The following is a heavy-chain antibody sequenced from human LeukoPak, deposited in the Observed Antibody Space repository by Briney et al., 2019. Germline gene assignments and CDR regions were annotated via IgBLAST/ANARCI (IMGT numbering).Heavy chain of an antibody. CDR3: ARERDGRFFDY. D-gene: IGHD5-24*01. J-gene: IGHJ4*02. CDR2: INQEGSEK. CDR1: GFTFSSYW. V-gene: IGHV3-7*01. Sequence: GGSLRLSCAASGFTFSSYWMSWVRQAPGKGLEWVANINQEGSEKYFEDSVKGRFTISRDNAKNSLHPQMNTLRAEDTAVYYCARERDGRFFDYWGQGTLVTVSS.